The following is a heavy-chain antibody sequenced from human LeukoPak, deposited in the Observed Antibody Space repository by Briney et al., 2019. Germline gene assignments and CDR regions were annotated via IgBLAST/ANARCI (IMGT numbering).Heavy chain of an antibody. CDR1: GYTFTSYD. Sequence: GALVKVSCKASGYTFTSYDINWVRQATGQGLEWMGWMNPNSGNTGYAQKFQGRVTMTRNTSISTAYMELSSLRSEDTAVYYCARGRFGDSSGWYVRNYFDYWGQGTLVTVSS. J-gene: IGHJ4*02. V-gene: IGHV1-8*01. CDR2: MNPNSGNT. D-gene: IGHD6-19*01. CDR3: ARGRFGDSSGWYVRNYFDY.